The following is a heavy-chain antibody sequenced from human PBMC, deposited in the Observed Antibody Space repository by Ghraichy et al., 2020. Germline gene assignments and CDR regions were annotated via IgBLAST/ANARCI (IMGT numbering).Heavy chain of an antibody. D-gene: IGHD2-2*02. CDR3: ARQTPYCTSTSCDKNHFDY. V-gene: IGHV5-51*01. CDR2: IYPGDSDI. J-gene: IGHJ4*01. Sequence: GESLNISCKGSGYIFTNYWIGWVRQMPGKGLEWMGIIYPGDSDIRYSPSFQGQVTISADKSISTAYLQWSSLKASDTAMYYCARQTPYCTSTSCDKNHFDYWGHGTSVTVSS. CDR1: GYIFTNYW.